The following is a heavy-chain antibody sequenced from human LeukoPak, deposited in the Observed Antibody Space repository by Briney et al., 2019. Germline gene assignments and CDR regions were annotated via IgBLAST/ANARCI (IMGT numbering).Heavy chain of an antibody. CDR2: IYYSGST. Sequence: PSETLSLTCTVSGGSISGYYWSWIRQSPGEGLVWIGYIYYSGSTNYNPSLKSRVTISIDMSKNQLSLKLSSVTAADTALNYCVRHVTYHYDSSGYPRDGFDIWGQGTMVTVSS. CDR1: GGSISGYY. CDR3: VRHVTYHYDSSGYPRDGFDI. J-gene: IGHJ3*02. V-gene: IGHV4-59*08. D-gene: IGHD3-22*01.